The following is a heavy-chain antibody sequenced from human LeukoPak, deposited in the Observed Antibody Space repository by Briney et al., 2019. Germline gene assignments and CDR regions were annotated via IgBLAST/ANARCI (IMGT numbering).Heavy chain of an antibody. V-gene: IGHV1-69*13. CDR1: GGTFTSYA. CDR2: TIPNFGTA. D-gene: IGHD2-21*01. CDR3: ARCGGECYYPFDY. J-gene: IGHJ4*02. Sequence: ASVKVSCKASGGTFTSYAISWVRQAPGQGLGWKGGTIPNFGTANYAQKFQGRVTITADESTSTAYMELSSLRSEDTAVYYCARCGGECYYPFDYWGQGTLVTVSS.